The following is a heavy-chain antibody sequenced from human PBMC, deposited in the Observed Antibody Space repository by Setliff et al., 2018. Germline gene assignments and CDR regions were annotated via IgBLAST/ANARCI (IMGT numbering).Heavy chain of an antibody. CDR2: IYPGDSDT. Sequence: GESLTISCKGFGYSFTSHWIGWVRQMPGKGLEWMGIIYPGDSDTRYSPSFQGQVTISADKSINTAYLQWSSLRTSDTAIYYCARDCSAGVCQVDYWGQGTLVTVSS. J-gene: IGHJ4*02. CDR1: GYSFTSHW. CDR3: ARDCSAGVCQVDY. D-gene: IGHD2-15*01. V-gene: IGHV5-51*01.